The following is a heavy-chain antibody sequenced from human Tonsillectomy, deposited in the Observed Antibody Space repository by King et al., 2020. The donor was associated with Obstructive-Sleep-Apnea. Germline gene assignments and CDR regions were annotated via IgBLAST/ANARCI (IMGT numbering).Heavy chain of an antibody. J-gene: IGHJ3*02. CDR2: ISSSSSYI. D-gene: IGHD1-26*01. V-gene: IGHV3-21*01. CDR1: GFTFSSYS. CDR3: ARDRRSYPNAFDI. Sequence: EVQLVESGGGLVKPGGSLRLSCAASGFTFSSYSMNWVRQAPGKGLEWVSSISSSSSYIYYADSVKGRFTISRDNAKNSLYLQMNSLRAEDTAVYYCARDRRSYPNAFDIWGQGTMVTVSS.